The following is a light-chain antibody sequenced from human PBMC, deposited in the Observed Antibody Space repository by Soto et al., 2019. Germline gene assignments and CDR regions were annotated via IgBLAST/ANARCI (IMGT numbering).Light chain of an antibody. Sequence: QSVLTQPASVSGSPGQSITISCSGTSSDVGRYKYVSWYQQHPGKAPKLMIYDVSNRPSGVSNRFSGSKSDTTASLTISGLRAEDEADYYCSSYTSSSTRVFGGGTKVTVL. CDR3: SSYTSSSTRV. J-gene: IGLJ2*01. CDR1: SSDVGRYKY. V-gene: IGLV2-14*01. CDR2: DVS.